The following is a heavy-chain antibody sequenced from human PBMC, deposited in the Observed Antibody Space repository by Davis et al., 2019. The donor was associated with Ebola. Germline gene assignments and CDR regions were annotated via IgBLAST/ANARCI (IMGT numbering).Heavy chain of an antibody. D-gene: IGHD2-8*01. Sequence: PGGSLRLSCAASGFTFSIAWMSWVRQAPGKGLEWVTFIRHDGGIKYYVDSVKGRFTISRDNSKNTLYLEMRSLRAEDTAIYYCAKDLLRLSNNYYATSASDYWGQGTLVTVSS. CDR2: IRHDGGIK. V-gene: IGHV3-30*02. CDR1: GFTFSIAW. J-gene: IGHJ4*02. CDR3: AKDLLRLSNNYYATSASDY.